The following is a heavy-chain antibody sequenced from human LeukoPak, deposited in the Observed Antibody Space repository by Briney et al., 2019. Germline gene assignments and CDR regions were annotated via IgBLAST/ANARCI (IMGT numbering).Heavy chain of an antibody. Sequence: ASVKVSCKASGYTFTGYYMHWVRQATGQGLEWMGWMNPNSGNTGYAQKFQGRVTMTRNTSISTAYMELSSLRSEDTAVYYCARGGSYSGGSYWGQGTLVTVSS. V-gene: IGHV1-8*02. CDR3: ARGGSYSGGSY. D-gene: IGHD1-26*01. CDR2: MNPNSGNT. J-gene: IGHJ4*02. CDR1: GYTFTGYY.